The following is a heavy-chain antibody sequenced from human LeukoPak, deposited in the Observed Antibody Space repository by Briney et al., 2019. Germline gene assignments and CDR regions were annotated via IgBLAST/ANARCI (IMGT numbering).Heavy chain of an antibody. Sequence: PGGSLRLSCAASGFTFSKFPMGWVRQAPGRGLEWVSAISASGDVTFYADSLRGRFTISRDNSKRTLYLQMNGLRAEDTAIFYCAKSLFTSATGTGRAFHIWGQGTRVTVSS. CDR1: GFTFSKFP. J-gene: IGHJ3*02. D-gene: IGHD1-1*01. V-gene: IGHV3-23*01. CDR3: AKSLFTSATGTGRAFHI. CDR2: ISASGDVT.